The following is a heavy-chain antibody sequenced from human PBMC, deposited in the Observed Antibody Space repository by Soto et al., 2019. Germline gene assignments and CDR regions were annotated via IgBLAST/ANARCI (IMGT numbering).Heavy chain of an antibody. Sequence: VGSLRLSCAASGFNVGAFAVNWVRQAPGKGLEWVSGISVSDAFIYYADSVRGRFSISRDASENILYLQMNSLRVDDTALYYCTRETVAGITGLDYWGPGTLVTVSS. D-gene: IGHD1-20*01. J-gene: IGHJ4*02. CDR1: GFNVGAFA. V-gene: IGHV3-23*01. CDR2: ISVSDAFI. CDR3: TRETVAGITGLDY.